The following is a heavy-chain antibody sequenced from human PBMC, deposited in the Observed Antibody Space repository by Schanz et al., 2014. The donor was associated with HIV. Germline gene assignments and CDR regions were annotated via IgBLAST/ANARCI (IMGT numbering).Heavy chain of an antibody. CDR1: GGTFSSHG. J-gene: IGHJ3*02. D-gene: IGHD1-26*01. Sequence: QVQLVQSGAEVKKPGSSLKISCKASGGTFSSHGIGWVRQAPGQGLEWMGWFNPNSGGRIYPQKFEGRVTMTRDTSISTAYMELSSRRYDDTAVYYCARDMPRDGSYFRAFDIWGQGTMVTVSS. CDR2: FNPNSGGR. V-gene: IGHV1-2*02. CDR3: ARDMPRDGSYFRAFDI.